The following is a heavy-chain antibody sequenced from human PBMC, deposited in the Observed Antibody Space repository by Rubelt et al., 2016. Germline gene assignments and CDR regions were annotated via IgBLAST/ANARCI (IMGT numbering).Heavy chain of an antibody. CDR1: GGSIDNYY. V-gene: IGHV4-4*07. J-gene: IGHJ4*02. Sequence: QVQLQESGPGLVKPSETLSLTCTVSGGSIDNYYWSWIRQPAGQGLEWIGRIYSGGNTDYNPSLKSRVTMSVDMSENQFSLKVRSVTAADTAVYDCAAAPDSSGYYGNFDYWGQGTLVTVSS. CDR3: AAAPDSSGYYGNFDY. D-gene: IGHD3-22*01. CDR2: IYSGGNT.